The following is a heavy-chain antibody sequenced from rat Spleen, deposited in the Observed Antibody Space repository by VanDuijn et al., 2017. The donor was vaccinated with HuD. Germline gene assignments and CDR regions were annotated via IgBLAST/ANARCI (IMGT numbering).Heavy chain of an antibody. V-gene: IGHV2-30*01. CDR2: IWTGGNT. CDR1: GFSLTSYN. J-gene: IGHJ2*01. D-gene: IGHD1-8*01. Sequence: QVQLKESGPGLIQPSQTLSLTCTVSGFSLTSYNVHWVRQSTGKGLEWLGLIWTGGNTGYNSALRSRLSISRETSESQVFLKMNSLRTEDIATYYCVRESRTVNYFDDWGQGVMVTVSS. CDR3: VRESRTVNYFDD.